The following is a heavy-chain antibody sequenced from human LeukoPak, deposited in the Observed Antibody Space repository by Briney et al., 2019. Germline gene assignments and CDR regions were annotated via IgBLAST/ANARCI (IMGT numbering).Heavy chain of an antibody. CDR3: ARDPYCSRSTCSNFDY. CDR1: GFTLGDFA. J-gene: IGHJ4*02. V-gene: IGHV3-49*04. D-gene: IGHD2-15*01. Sequence: GGSLRLSCTTSGFTLGDFAVSWVRQAPGKGLEWVGFIRNKAHGGTTEYAASLKGRFTISRDDSKAIAYLQMNSLKTEDTGVYYCARDPYCSRSTCSNFDYWGQGTLVTVSS. CDR2: IRNKAHGGTT.